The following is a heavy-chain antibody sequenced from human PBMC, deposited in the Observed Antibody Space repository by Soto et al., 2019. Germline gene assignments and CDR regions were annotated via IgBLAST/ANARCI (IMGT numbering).Heavy chain of an antibody. CDR3: ARGELWWDY. V-gene: IGHV4-31*03. CDR2: IYHSGNT. J-gene: IGHJ4*02. D-gene: IGHD2-21*01. CDR1: GGSISSGGYY. Sequence: QVQLQESGPGLVKPSQTLSLTCTVSGGSISSGGYYLSWIRQHPGKGLDWIGFIYHSGNTFHNPSTKSRVVMSLDTSKNQFSLQLSSVTAADTAIYYCARGELWWDYWGQGSLVTVSS.